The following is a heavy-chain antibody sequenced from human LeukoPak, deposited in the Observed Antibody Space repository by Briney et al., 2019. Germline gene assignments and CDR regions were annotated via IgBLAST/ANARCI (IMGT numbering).Heavy chain of an antibody. V-gene: IGHV3-53*01. CDR1: GFTVSSNY. Sequence: GGSLRLSCAASGFTVSSNYMSWVRQAPGKGLEWVSVIYSGGSTYYADSVKGRFTISRDNSKNTLYLQMNSLRAEDTAVYYCARDRGHDILTGYFDWGRGTLVTVSS. D-gene: IGHD3-9*01. J-gene: IGHJ4*02. CDR2: IYSGGST. CDR3: ARDRGHDILTGYFD.